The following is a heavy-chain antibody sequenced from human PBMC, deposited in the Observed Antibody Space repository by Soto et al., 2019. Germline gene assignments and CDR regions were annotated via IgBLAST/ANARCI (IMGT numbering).Heavy chain of an antibody. V-gene: IGHV3-21*01. CDR1: GFTFSSYT. CDR2: ISSSSSYI. J-gene: IGHJ4*02. CDR3: ARGSYDSSGYYPHY. Sequence: GSLRLSCAASGFTFSSYTMNWVRQAPGKGLEWVSSISSSSSYIYYADSVKGRFTISRDNAKNTLYLQMNSLRAEDTAVYYCARGSYDSSGYYPHYWGQGTLVTVSS. D-gene: IGHD3-22*01.